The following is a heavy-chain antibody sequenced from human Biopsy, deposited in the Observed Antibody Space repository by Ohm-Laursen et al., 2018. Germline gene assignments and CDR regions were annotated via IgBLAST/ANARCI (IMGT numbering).Heavy chain of an antibody. CDR3: AKDLRNNNWGVEN. V-gene: IGHV3-30*18. J-gene: IGHJ4*02. CDR2: IFYDGSNT. Sequence: SRRLSCAASGFTFNNYGMQWVRQAPGKGLEWGAFIFYDGSNTYYADSVKGRFTISRDNSKNTLYLQMNNLRAEDTAVFYCAKDLRNNNWGVENWGQGTLVTVSS. CDR1: GFTFNNYG. D-gene: IGHD7-27*01.